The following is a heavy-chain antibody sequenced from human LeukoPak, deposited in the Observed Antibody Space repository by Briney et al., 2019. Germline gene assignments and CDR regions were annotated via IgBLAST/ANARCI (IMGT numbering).Heavy chain of an antibody. V-gene: IGHV4-59*01. J-gene: IGHJ3*02. CDR1: GGSISSYY. Sequence: SETLPLTCTVSGGSISSYYWSWIRQPPGKGLEWIGYIYYSGSNNYNSALKSQVTISADTSKNQFSLKLSSVTAADTAVYYCARIGGIPLGSFDIWGQGTMVTVSS. CDR2: IYYSGSN. D-gene: IGHD2-2*02. CDR3: ARIGGIPLGSFDI.